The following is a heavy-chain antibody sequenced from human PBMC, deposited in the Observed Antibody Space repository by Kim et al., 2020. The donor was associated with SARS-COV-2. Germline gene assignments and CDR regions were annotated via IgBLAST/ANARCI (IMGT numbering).Heavy chain of an antibody. CDR2: ISGSGGSS. D-gene: IGHD2-15*01. CDR3: AKNGPYCRNTRCPSYGEYYYYYAMDV. V-gene: IGHV3-23*01. Sequence: GGSLRLSCAASGFTFSSFAMSWVRQAPGKGLEWVSSISGSGGSSYSADSVKGRFTISRDNSRNTLSLEMSSLRTEDTAVYFCAKNGPYCRNTRCPSYGEYYYYYAMDVWGQGTTVTVFS. J-gene: IGHJ6*02. CDR1: GFTFSSFA.